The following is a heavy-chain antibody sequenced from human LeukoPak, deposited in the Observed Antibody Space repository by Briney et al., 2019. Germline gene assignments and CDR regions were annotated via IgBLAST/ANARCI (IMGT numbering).Heavy chain of an antibody. CDR2: IYTSGNT. D-gene: IGHD2-2*01. Sequence: PSETLSLTCTVSGGSISGYYWCWIRQPPGKGLEWIGYIYTSGNTNFNPSLKSRVTISVDTSKNQFSLKLSSVTATDTAVYYCARQSCSSTACWTLLDYWGQGTLVTVPS. CDR1: GGSISGYY. J-gene: IGHJ4*02. CDR3: ARQSCSSTACWTLLDY. V-gene: IGHV4-4*09.